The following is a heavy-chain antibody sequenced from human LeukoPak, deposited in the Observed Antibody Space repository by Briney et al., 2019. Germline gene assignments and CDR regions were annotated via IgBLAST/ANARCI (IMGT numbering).Heavy chain of an antibody. D-gene: IGHD2-15*01. CDR3: ARVGYCSHGSCLRLDWYFDL. V-gene: IGHV4-59*01. Sequence: SETLSLTCTVSGGSISSYYWSWMRQPPGKGLEWIGYIYYSGSTNYNPSLKSRVTISVDTSKNQFSLKLRSVTAADTAVYYCARVGYCSHGSCLRLDWYFDLWGRGTLVTVSS. CDR2: IYYSGST. CDR1: GGSISSYY. J-gene: IGHJ2*01.